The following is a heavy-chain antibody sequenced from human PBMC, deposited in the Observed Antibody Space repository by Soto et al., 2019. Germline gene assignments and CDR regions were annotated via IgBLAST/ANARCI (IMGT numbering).Heavy chain of an antibody. J-gene: IGHJ4*02. CDR3: ARRGLGPQYRGYRFDY. V-gene: IGHV4-39*01. CDR2: IYYSGTP. D-gene: IGHD5-12*01. Sequence: QLQLQESGPGLVKPSETLSLTCTVSDDSFSTSTYYWGWLRQPPGKGLEWIGSIYYSGTPYYNPSLKSRVTISVDTSKNQFSLGLSSVTAAETAVYFCARRGLGPQYRGYRFDYWGQGNLVTVAS. CDR1: DDSFSTSTYY.